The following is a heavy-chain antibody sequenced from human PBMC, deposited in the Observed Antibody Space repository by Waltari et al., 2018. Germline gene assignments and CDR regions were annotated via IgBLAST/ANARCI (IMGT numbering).Heavy chain of an antibody. Sequence: QVQLQESGPGLVKPSETLSLTCTVSGGSISSYYWSWIRPPAGKGLEWIGRIYTSGSTNYNPSLKSRVTMSVDTSKNQFSLKLSSVTAADTAVYYCARDRGSPEHDAFDIWGQGTMVTVSS. CDR3: ARDRGSPEHDAFDI. CDR2: IYTSGST. J-gene: IGHJ3*02. V-gene: IGHV4-4*07. CDR1: GGSISSYY. D-gene: IGHD1-26*01.